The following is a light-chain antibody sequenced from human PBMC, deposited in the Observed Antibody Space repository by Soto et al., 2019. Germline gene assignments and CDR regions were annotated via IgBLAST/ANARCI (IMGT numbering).Light chain of an antibody. Sequence: QSVLTQPPSVSGAPGQRVTISCTGSSSNIGAGYDVRWYQQLPGTAPKLLMFGNSNRPSGVPDRFSGSKSGTSASLAITGLQAEDEADYYCQSYDTSLRGSVFGGGTKLTVL. CDR1: SSNIGAGYD. CDR2: GNS. CDR3: QSYDTSLRGSV. J-gene: IGLJ3*02. V-gene: IGLV1-40*01.